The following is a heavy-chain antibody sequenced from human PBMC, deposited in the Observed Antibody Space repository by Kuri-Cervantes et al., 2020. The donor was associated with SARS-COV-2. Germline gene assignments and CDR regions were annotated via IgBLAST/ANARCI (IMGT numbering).Heavy chain of an antibody. CDR2: LSSSSSQR. J-gene: IGHJ6*03. CDR3: ASLLSGGGAHLYYFYMDA. V-gene: IGHV3-21*01. Sequence: GGSPRLSCAASGFTISSYNMNWVRQAPGKGLEWVSSLSSSSSQRYYVDLVKGRFTISRDNAKNSLYLQMNSLRAEDTAVYYCASLLSGGGAHLYYFYMDAWGKGTSVTVSS. CDR1: GFTISSYN. D-gene: IGHD3-16*01.